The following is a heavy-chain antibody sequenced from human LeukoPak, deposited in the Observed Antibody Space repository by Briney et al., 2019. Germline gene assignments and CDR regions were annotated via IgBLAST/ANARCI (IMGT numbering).Heavy chain of an antibody. CDR2: IDRDGSST. J-gene: IGHJ3*01. Sequence: GGSLRLSCAASGFTLRSYWMHWVRQAPGKGLVWVSRIDRDGSSTSYADSVKGRLTISRDNAKNTLYLQMNSLRAEDTAVYYCARVRVNSGSYHAADAFDVRGQGTMVTVSS. V-gene: IGHV3-74*01. CDR1: GFTLRSYW. D-gene: IGHD1-26*01. CDR3: ARVRVNSGSYHAADAFDV.